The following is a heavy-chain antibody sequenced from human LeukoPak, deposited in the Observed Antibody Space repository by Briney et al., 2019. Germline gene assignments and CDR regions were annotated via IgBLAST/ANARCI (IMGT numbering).Heavy chain of an antibody. J-gene: IGHJ6*03. V-gene: IGHV4-39*01. D-gene: IGHD3-10*01. CDR1: GGSISSGSYF. CDR3: ARGYYGSGSHCCHMDV. Sequence: SETLSLTCTVSGGSISSGSYFWGWIRQPPGKGLEWIGSIFYSGNTYYNPSLKSRVTISVDTSKNQFSLKLTSVTAADTAVYYCARGYYGSGSHCCHMDVWGKGTTITVS. CDR2: IFYSGNT.